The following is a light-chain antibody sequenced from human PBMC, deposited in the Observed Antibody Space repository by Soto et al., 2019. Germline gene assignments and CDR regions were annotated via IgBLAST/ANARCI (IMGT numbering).Light chain of an antibody. V-gene: IGLV2-8*01. CDR3: SSYSGTNYHYV. Sequence: QSALTQPTSASGSFGQSVTISCTGTSSDVGGYNYVSWYQQYPGKAPKLMIYEVSERPSGVPDRFSGSKSGNTASLTVSGLQAGDEADYYCSSYSGTNYHYVFGTGTKVTVL. CDR2: EVS. CDR1: SSDVGGYNY. J-gene: IGLJ1*01.